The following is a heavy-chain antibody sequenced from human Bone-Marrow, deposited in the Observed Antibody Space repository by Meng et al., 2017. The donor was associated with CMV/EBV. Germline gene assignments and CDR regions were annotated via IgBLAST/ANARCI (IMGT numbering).Heavy chain of an antibody. CDR2: VNWNGGST. J-gene: IGHJ4*02. CDR3: ARDRVAITMIVVEYFDY. V-gene: IGHV3-20*03. D-gene: IGHD3-22*01. Sequence: FTFDDYGMSWVRQAPGKGLEWVSGVNWNGGSTGYADSVKGRFTISRDNAKNSLYLQINSLRAEDTALYYCARDRVAITMIVVEYFDYWGQGTLVTVSS. CDR1: FTFDDYG.